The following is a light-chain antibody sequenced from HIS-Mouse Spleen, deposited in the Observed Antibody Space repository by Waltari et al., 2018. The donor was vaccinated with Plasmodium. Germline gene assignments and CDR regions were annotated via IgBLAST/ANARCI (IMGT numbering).Light chain of an antibody. V-gene: IGKV3-15*01. CDR1: QSVSSN. CDR2: GAS. Sequence: EIVMTQSPATLSVSPGERATLSCRASQSVSSNLAWYQQKPGQAHRPLIYGASTRATGIPARFSGSGSGTEFTLTISSLQSEDFAVYYCQQYNNWSFTFGPGTKVDIK. CDR3: QQYNNWSFT. J-gene: IGKJ3*01.